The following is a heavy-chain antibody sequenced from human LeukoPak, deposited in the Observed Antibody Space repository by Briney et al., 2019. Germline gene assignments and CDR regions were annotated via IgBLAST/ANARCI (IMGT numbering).Heavy chain of an antibody. Sequence: GGSLRLSCAASGFTFSSYAMSWVRQAPGKGLEWVSAISSSGGSTYYADSVKGRLTISRDNSKNTLYLQMNSLRAEDTAVYYCAKRYYYDNSGLWDYWGQGTLVTVSS. J-gene: IGHJ4*02. D-gene: IGHD3-22*01. CDR1: GFTFSSYA. CDR3: AKRYYYDNSGLWDY. CDR2: ISSSGGST. V-gene: IGHV3-23*01.